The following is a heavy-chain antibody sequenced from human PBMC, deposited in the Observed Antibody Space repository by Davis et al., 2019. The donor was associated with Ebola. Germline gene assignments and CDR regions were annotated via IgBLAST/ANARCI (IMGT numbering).Heavy chain of an antibody. Sequence: GESLKISCAASEFIFSSYWMHWVRQALGKGLVWVSRINSDERTTVYADSVKGRFTISRDNAKNTLYLQMNTLRAEDTAVYYCARDLGMGRRVDAFDIWGQGTMVTVSS. J-gene: IGHJ3*02. V-gene: IGHV3-74*01. CDR2: INSDERTT. D-gene: IGHD7-27*01. CDR3: ARDLGMGRRVDAFDI. CDR1: EFIFSSYW.